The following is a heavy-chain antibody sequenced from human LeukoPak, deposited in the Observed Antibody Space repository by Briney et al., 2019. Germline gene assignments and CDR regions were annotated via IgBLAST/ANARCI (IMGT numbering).Heavy chain of an antibody. CDR2: ISGSGGST. D-gene: IGHD6-19*01. V-gene: IGHV3-23*01. Sequence: GGSLRLSCAASGFTFSSYAMSWVRQAPGKGREWVSAISGSGGSTYYADSVKGRFTISRDNSRNTLYLQMNSLRAEDTAVYYCAKASSGWYIAPYPLEYWGQGTLVTVSS. CDR1: GFTFSSYA. J-gene: IGHJ4*02. CDR3: AKASSGWYIAPYPLEY.